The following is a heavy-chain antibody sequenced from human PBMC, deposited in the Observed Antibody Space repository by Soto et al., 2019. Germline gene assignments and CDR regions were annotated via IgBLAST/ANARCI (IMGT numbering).Heavy chain of an antibody. CDR1: GGSISSGDYY. D-gene: IGHD6-13*01. V-gene: IGHV4-30-4*01. CDR2: IYYSGST. CDR3: ARERPDGSRLGP. Sequence: QVQLQESGPGLVKPSQTLSLTCTVSGGSISSGDYYWSWIRQPPGKGLEWIGYIYYSGSTYYNPSLKRRVTISVDTSKNQFPLKLSSVPAAATAVYYCARERPDGSRLGPWGQGTLVTVSS. J-gene: IGHJ5*02.